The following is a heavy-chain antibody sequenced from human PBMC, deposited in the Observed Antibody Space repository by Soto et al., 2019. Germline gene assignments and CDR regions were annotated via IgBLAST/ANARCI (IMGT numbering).Heavy chain of an antibody. V-gene: IGHV1-46*03. CDR3: ARKKRDSGSDYLYYFDY. J-gene: IGHJ4*02. CDR1: GYTFTSYY. CDR2: INPSGGST. Sequence: ASVKVSCKASGYTFTSYYMHWVRQAPGQGLEWMGIINPSGGSTSYAQKFQGRVTMTRDTSTSTVYMELSSLRSEDTAVYYCARKKRDSGSDYLYYFDYWGQGTLVTVSS. D-gene: IGHD5-12*01.